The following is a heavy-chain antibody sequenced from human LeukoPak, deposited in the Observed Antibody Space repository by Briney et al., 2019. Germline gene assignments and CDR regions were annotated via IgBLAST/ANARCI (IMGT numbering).Heavy chain of an antibody. Sequence: PSETLSLTCTVSGGSISSGDYYWSWIRQPPGKGLEWIGYIYHSGFIHYNTSLKSRVTISVDRSKNQFSLKLSSVTAADTAVYYCARVDSSGLGENWSDPWGQGTLVTVSS. V-gene: IGHV4-30-4*01. CDR1: GGSISSGDYY. D-gene: IGHD3-22*01. J-gene: IGHJ5*02. CDR3: ARVDSSGLGENWSDP. CDR2: IYHSGFI.